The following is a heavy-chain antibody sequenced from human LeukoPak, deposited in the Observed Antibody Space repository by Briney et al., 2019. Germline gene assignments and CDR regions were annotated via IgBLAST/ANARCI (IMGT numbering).Heavy chain of an antibody. D-gene: IGHD3-22*01. CDR3: ARLGYDSSGYYPPFFDY. Sequence: SETLSLTCTVSGGSTSSSSYYWGWIRQPPGKGLEWIGSIYYSGSTYYNPSLKSRVTISVDTSKNQFSLKLSSVTAADTAVYYCARLGYDSSGYYPPFFDYWGQGTLVTVSS. V-gene: IGHV4-39*01. CDR2: IYYSGST. CDR1: GGSTSSSSYY. J-gene: IGHJ4*02.